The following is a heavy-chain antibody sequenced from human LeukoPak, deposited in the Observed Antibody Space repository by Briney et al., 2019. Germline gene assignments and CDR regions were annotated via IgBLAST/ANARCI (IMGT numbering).Heavy chain of an antibody. CDR3: ARGTVGYCSGGSCQGWFDP. D-gene: IGHD2-15*01. V-gene: IGHV4-39*07. Sequence: SETLSLTCTVSGGSISSNSYYWGWIRQPPGKGLEWIGSIYYSGSTYYKPSLKSRLTISVDTSKNHFSLRLCSVTAADTAVYYCARGTVGYCSGGSCQGWFDPWGQGTLVTVSS. CDR1: GGSISSNSYY. CDR2: IYYSGST. J-gene: IGHJ5*02.